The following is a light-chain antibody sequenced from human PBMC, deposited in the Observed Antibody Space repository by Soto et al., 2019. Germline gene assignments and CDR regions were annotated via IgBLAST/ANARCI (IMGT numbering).Light chain of an antibody. J-gene: IGKJ1*01. CDR3: QQYNSPGT. CDR1: QSISSW. CDR2: KAS. Sequence: DIQMTQSPSTLSASVGDRVTITCRASQSISSWLAWYQQKPGKAPKLLIYKASSLESGVPSRFRGSGSGTEFTLTISSLQPDDFATYYCQQYNSPGTFGQGTKVEIK. V-gene: IGKV1-5*03.